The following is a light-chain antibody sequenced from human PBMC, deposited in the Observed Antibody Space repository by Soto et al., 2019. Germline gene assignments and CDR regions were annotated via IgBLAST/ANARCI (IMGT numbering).Light chain of an antibody. J-gene: IGLJ2*01. CDR3: AAWDDSLSGLV. Sequence: QSVLTRPPSASGTPGQRVTISCSGSSSNIGSNYVYWYQQLPGTAPKLLIYSNNQRPSGVPDRFSGSKSGTSASLAISGLRSEDEADYYCAAWDDSLSGLVFGGGTKLTVL. CDR2: SNN. V-gene: IGLV1-47*02. CDR1: SSNIGSNY.